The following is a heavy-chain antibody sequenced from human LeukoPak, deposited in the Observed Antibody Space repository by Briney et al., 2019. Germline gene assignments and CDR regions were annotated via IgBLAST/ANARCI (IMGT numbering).Heavy chain of an antibody. Sequence: SVKVSXKASGGTFSSYAISWVRQAPGQGLEWMGGIIPIFGTANYAQKFQGRVTITADESTSTAYMELSSLRSEDTAVYYCARARFVVVPAGPDPDLYYFDYWGQGTLVTVSS. D-gene: IGHD2-2*01. CDR2: IIPIFGTA. V-gene: IGHV1-69*01. J-gene: IGHJ4*02. CDR1: GGTFSSYA. CDR3: ARARFVVVPAGPDPDLYYFDY.